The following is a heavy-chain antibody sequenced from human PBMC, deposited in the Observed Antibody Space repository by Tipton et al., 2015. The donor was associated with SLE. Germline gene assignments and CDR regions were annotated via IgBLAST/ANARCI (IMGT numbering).Heavy chain of an antibody. CDR2: IKQDGSEK. J-gene: IGHJ4*02. CDR1: GFTVSSNY. CDR3: ASGQRQWELPH. Sequence: SLRLSCAASGFTVSSNYMSWVRQAPGKGLEWVANIKQDGSEKYYVDSVKGRFTISRDNAKNSLYLQMNSLRAEDTAVYYCASGQRQWELPHWGQGTLVTVSS. V-gene: IGHV3-7*01. D-gene: IGHD1-26*01.